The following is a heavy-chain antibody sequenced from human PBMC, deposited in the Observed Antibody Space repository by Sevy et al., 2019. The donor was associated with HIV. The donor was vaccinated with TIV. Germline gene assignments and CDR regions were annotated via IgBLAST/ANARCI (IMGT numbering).Heavy chain of an antibody. Sequence: GGSLRLSCAASGFTFSSYAMNWVRQAPGKGLEWVSSITGSGGSTYYADSMKGRFTISRDNSKNTTYLQMNSLSAEATAVYYCAKDRQTTVVMGGVYWGQRTLVTVSS. CDR2: ITGSGGST. CDR3: AKDRQTTVVMGGVY. V-gene: IGHV3-23*01. D-gene: IGHD3-16*01. CDR1: GFTFSSYA. J-gene: IGHJ4*02.